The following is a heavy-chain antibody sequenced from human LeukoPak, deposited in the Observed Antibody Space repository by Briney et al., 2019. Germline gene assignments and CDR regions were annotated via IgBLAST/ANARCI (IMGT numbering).Heavy chain of an antibody. CDR2: INPSGGST. V-gene: IGHV1-46*01. D-gene: IGHD3-10*01. CDR1: GYTFTSYY. CDR3: ARAPMVRGAYYYYCYMDV. Sequence: GASVKVSCKASGYTFTSYYMHWVRQAPGQGLEWMGIINPSGGSTSYAQKFQGRVTMTRDTSTSTVYMELSSLRSEDTAVYYCARAPMVRGAYYYYCYMDVWGKGTTVTISS. J-gene: IGHJ6*03.